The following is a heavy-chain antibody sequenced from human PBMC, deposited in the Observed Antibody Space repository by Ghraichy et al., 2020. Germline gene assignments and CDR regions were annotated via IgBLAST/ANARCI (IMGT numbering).Heavy chain of an antibody. CDR1: GFTFSSYS. D-gene: IGHD1-26*01. Sequence: GGSLRLSCAASGFTFSSYSMNWVRQAPGKGLEWVSSISSSSSYIYYADSVKGRFTISRDNAKNSLYLQINSLRAEDTAVYYCARGIGNTPDYWGQGTLVTVSS. V-gene: IGHV3-21*01. CDR3: ARGIGNTPDY. CDR2: ISSSSSYI. J-gene: IGHJ4*02.